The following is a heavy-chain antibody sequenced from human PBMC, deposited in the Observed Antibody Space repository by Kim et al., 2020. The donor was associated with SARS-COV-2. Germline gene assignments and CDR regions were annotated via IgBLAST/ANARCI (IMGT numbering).Heavy chain of an antibody. CDR2: ISGSCGGT. CDR3: AKNPPVPRVQLLPNYWY. J-gene: IGHJ2*01. V-gene: IGHV3-23*01. CDR1: GFTFSSYA. Sequence: GGSLRLSCAASGFTFSSYAMSWVRQAPGKGLERVSAISGSCGGTYYANSVKGRFTISRDNSTNKLYLQMNSLRAEDTAVEYCAKNPPVPRVQLLPNYWY. D-gene: IGHD2-2*01.